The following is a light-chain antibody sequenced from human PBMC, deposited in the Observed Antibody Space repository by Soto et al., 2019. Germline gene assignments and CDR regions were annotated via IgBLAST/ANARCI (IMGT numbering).Light chain of an antibody. CDR3: ATWDDSLNGLV. J-gene: IGLJ2*01. CDR2: NNN. CDR1: SSNIGGNN. V-gene: IGLV1-44*01. Sequence: QSVLTQAPSASGTPGQRVTISCSGSSSNIGGNNVNWYQQLPGSAPTVLIYNNNHRPSGVPDRFSASKSGTSASLAISGLQSEDEADYYCATWDDSLNGLVFGGGTKLTVL.